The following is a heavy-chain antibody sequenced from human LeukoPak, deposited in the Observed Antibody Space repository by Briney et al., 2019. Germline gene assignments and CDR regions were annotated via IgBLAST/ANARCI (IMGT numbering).Heavy chain of an antibody. J-gene: IGHJ4*02. Sequence: ASVMVSCKASAYTFTNYYLHWVRQAPGEGFDWMGWINPNSGDKNYAQKFQGRVTMTTDTSISTAHMEMSRLPSDDTAVYYCARANLLYCSSTTCLFDYWGQRTLVTVSS. CDR2: INPNSGDK. CDR3: ARANLLYCSSTTCLFDY. V-gene: IGHV1-2*02. CDR1: AYTFTNYY. D-gene: IGHD2-2*01.